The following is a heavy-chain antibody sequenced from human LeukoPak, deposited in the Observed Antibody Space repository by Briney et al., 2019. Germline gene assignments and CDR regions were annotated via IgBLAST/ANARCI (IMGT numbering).Heavy chain of an antibody. V-gene: IGHV4-34*01. J-gene: IGHJ3*02. CDR2: INHSGIT. CDR1: GGSLSAYY. Sequence: AETLSLTCGISGGSLSAYYWNWIRQPPGKRLEWIGEINHSGITDHNPSLKSRVTISLDTSKNQFSLKLSSVTAADTAVYYCARGSPTGLGDHDAFDIWGQGTMVTVSS. CDR3: ARGSPTGLGDHDAFDI. D-gene: IGHD3-16*01.